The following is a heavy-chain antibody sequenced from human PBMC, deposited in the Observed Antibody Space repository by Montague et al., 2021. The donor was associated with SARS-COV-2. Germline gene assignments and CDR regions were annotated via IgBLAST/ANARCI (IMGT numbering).Heavy chain of an antibody. D-gene: IGHD3-16*01. CDR2: VKGDGSRI. CDR1: GFIFSSYW. J-gene: IGHJ6*02. CDR3: ARGYFPVGGSENWGSYCMDV. Sequence: SLRLSCAASGFIFSSYWMHWVRQAPGTGLVWVSRVKGDGSRISYADSVKGRFTISRDNAKNTLYLQMNSLRAEDTAVYFCARGYFPVGGSENWGSYCMDVWGQGTTVTVSS. V-gene: IGHV3-74*01.